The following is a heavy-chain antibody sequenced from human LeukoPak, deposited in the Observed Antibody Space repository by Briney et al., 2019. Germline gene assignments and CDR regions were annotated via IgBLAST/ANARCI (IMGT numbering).Heavy chain of an antibody. V-gene: IGHV3-23*01. D-gene: IGHD3-3*01. J-gene: IGHJ4*02. CDR3: AKEATYYDFWSGYPKSSTRGYYFDY. CDR1: GFTFSSYA. Sequence: GGSLRLSCAASGFTFSSYAMSWVRQAPGKGLEWVSVISGSGGSTYYADSVKGRFTISRDNSKNTLYLQMNSLRAEDTAVYYCAKEATYYDFWSGYPKSSTRGYYFDYWGQGTLVTVSS. CDR2: ISGSGGST.